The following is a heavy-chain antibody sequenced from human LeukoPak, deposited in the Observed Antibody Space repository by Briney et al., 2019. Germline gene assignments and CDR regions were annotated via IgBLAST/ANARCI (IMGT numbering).Heavy chain of an antibody. CDR1: GFTFSSYA. J-gene: IGHJ4*02. V-gene: IGHV3-21*01. CDR2: ISSSSSYI. Sequence: GGSLRLSCAASGFTFSSYAMHWVRQAPGKGLEWVSSISSSSSYIYYADSVKGRFTISRDNAKNSLYLQMNSLRAEDTAVYYCARDPRGYSYGWGLDYWGQGTLVTVSS. D-gene: IGHD5-18*01. CDR3: ARDPRGYSYGWGLDY.